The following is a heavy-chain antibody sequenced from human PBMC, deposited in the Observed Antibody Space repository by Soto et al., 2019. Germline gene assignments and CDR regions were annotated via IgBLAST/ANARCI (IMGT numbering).Heavy chain of an antibody. CDR2: IYYSGST. V-gene: IGHV4-59*01. CDR1: GGSISRYY. CDR3: ARDLVVTAFHGMDV. J-gene: IGHJ6*02. Sequence: SETLSLTCTVSGGSISRYYWSWIRQPPGKGLEWIGYIYYSGSTNYNPSLKSRVTISVDTSKNQFSLKLSSVTAADTAVYYCARDLVVTAFHGMDVWGQGTTVTVS. D-gene: IGHD2-15*01.